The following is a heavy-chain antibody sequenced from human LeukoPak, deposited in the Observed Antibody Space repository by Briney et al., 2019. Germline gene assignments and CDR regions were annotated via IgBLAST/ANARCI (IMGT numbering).Heavy chain of an antibody. D-gene: IGHD1-20*01. Sequence: PGGSLRLSCSGSGFTFSSAWMTWGRQAPGKGLECVGRVKSKTDGGAIAYAAPVRGRFTISRDDSKNIPYLQMNSLKTEDTAVYYCTTDPRHNFYIRGGQGTLVTVSS. V-gene: IGHV3-15*01. CDR3: TTDPRHNFYIR. CDR1: GFTFSSAW. J-gene: IGHJ4*02. CDR2: VKSKTDGGAI.